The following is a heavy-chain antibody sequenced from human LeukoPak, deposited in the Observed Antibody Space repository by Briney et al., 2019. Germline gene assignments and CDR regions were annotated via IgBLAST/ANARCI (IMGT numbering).Heavy chain of an antibody. CDR2: MSYSGST. Sequence: SETLSLTCTVSGGSISSYYWTWIRQPPGKGLEWIWYMSYSGSTTYNTSLKSRVTISVDTSKNQFSLKLSSVTAADTAVYYCARVPARRVVTAPTYFDYWGQGTLVTVSS. CDR1: GGSISSYY. V-gene: IGHV4-59*01. J-gene: IGHJ4*02. CDR3: ARVPARRVVTAPTYFDY. D-gene: IGHD2-21*02.